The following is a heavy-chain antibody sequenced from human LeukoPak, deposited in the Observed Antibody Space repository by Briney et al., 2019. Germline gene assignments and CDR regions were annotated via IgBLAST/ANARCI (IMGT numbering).Heavy chain of an antibody. V-gene: IGHV4-39*01. Sequence: SETLSLTCTVSGGSISSSSYYWGWIRQPPGKGLEWIGSIYYSGSTYYNPSLKSRVTISVDTSKNQFSLKLSSVTAADTAVYYCARIEMATKGVGYWGQGTLVTVSS. CDR2: IYYSGST. CDR3: ARIEMATKGVGY. J-gene: IGHJ4*02. D-gene: IGHD5-24*01. CDR1: GGSISSSSYY.